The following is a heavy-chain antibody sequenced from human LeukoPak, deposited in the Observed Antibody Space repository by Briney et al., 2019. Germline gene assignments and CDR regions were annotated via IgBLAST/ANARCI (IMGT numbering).Heavy chain of an antibody. J-gene: IGHJ4*02. D-gene: IGHD3-3*01. CDR1: GGSISSGGYY. CDR2: IYHSGST. V-gene: IGHV4-30-2*01. Sequence: SETLSLTCTVSGGSISSGGYYWSWIRQPPGKGLEWIGYIYHSGSTYYNPSLKSRVTISVDRSKNQFSLELSSVTAADTAVYYCARGRDYDFWSGYGGNFDYWGQGTLVTVSS. CDR3: ARGRDYDFWSGYGGNFDY.